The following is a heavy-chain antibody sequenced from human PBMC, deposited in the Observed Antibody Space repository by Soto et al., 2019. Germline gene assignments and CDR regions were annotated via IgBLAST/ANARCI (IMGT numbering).Heavy chain of an antibody. CDR1: GFTFRGYW. D-gene: IGHD2-15*01. CDR2: INSDGTTT. V-gene: IGHV3-74*01. CDR3: THCRGESCHGGYFGMDV. J-gene: IGHJ6*02. Sequence: PGGSLRLSCGGSGFTFRGYWMHWVRQSPGKGLVWVSRINSDGTTTAYADSVKGRFTISRDNSKNTLFLQMTSLRADDTAVYYCTHCRGESCHGGYFGMDVWGQGTTVTASS.